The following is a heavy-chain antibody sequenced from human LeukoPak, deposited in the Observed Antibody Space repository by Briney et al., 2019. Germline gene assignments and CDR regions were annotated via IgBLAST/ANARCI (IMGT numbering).Heavy chain of an antibody. CDR1: GYTFTGYY. J-gene: IGHJ4*02. CDR2: INPISGDA. Sequence: ASVKVSCKASGYTFTGYYMHWVRQAPGQGLEWMGSINPISGDANYAQKFQGGVTMTRDTSISTFYMELSSLRSDDTAVYYCSTEDKYCSNPNCGVYWGQGTQVTVSS. CDR3: STEDKYCSNPNCGVY. V-gene: IGHV1-2*02. D-gene: IGHD2-2*01.